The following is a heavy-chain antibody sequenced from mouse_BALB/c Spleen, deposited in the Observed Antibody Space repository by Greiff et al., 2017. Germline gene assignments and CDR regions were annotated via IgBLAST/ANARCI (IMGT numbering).Heavy chain of an antibody. CDR2: INPSSGYT. CDR3: ARWGGEGNYDY. Sequence: VQLQQSGAELARPGASVKMSCKASGYTFTSYTMHWVKQRPGQGLEWIGYINPSSGYTNYNQKFKDKATLTADKSTSTAYMQLSSLTSEDSAVYYFARWGGEGNYDYWGQGTTLTVSS. V-gene: IGHV1-4*01. D-gene: IGHD2-1*01. CDR1: GYTFTSYT. J-gene: IGHJ2*01.